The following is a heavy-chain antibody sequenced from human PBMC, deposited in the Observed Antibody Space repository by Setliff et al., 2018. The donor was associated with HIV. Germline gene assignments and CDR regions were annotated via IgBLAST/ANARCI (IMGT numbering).Heavy chain of an antibody. CDR2: ISGSGGST. CDR3: ARAGVVEGYYYYYYMDV. Sequence: GSLRLSCAASGFTFSTYPMSWVRQAPGKGLEWVSGISGSGGSTYYADSVKGRFTISRDNSKNTLYLQMNSLRVEDTAVYYCARAGVVEGYYYYYYMDVWGKGTTVTVSS. D-gene: IGHD2-15*01. CDR1: GFTFSTYP. J-gene: IGHJ6*03. V-gene: IGHV3-23*01.